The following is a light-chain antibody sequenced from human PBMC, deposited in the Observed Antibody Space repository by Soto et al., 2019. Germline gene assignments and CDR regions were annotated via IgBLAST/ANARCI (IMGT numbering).Light chain of an antibody. CDR3: QVWDSSSDHVV. CDR1: NIGSKS. J-gene: IGLJ2*01. V-gene: IGLV3-21*04. Sequence: SSELTQPPSVSVAPGKTARITCGGNNIGSKSVHWYQQKPDQAPVLVIYYDSDRPSGIPERFSGSNSGNTATLTISRVEAGDEADYYCQVWDSSSDHVVFGGGTKVTVL. CDR2: YDS.